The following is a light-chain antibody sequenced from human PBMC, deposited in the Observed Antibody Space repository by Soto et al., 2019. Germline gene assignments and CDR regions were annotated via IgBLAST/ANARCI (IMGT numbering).Light chain of an antibody. CDR3: QQYGSSRT. V-gene: IGKV3-20*01. CDR1: QSVSSSY. CDR2: GAS. Sequence: EIVLTQSPGTLSLSPGERATLSCRASQSVSSSYLAWHKQKPGQAPRLLIYGASSRATGIPDRFSGSGSGTDVTLTISRLEAEDFAEYYCQQYGSSRTFGHGTKVEI. J-gene: IGKJ1*01.